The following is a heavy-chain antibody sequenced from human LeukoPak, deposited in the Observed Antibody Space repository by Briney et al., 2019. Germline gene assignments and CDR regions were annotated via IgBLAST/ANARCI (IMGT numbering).Heavy chain of an antibody. Sequence: PSETLSLTCTVSGGSISSSSYYWGWIRQPPGKGLEWIGSIYYSGSTYYNPSLKSRVTISVDTSKNQFSLKLSSVTAADTAVYYCARDNDYGGNSGFDYWGQGTLVTVSS. D-gene: IGHD4-23*01. CDR2: IYYSGST. CDR1: GGSISSSSYY. V-gene: IGHV4-39*07. CDR3: ARDNDYGGNSGFDY. J-gene: IGHJ4*02.